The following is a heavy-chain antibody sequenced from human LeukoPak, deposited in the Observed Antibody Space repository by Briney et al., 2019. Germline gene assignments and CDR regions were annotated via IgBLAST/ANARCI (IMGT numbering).Heavy chain of an antibody. CDR3: ARDLYQWLPSTRPRDYYYYMDV. J-gene: IGHJ6*03. D-gene: IGHD6-19*01. CDR2: INTNSGGT. V-gene: IGHV1-2*02. Sequence: ASVKVSCKASGYTFTGYYIHWVRQAPGQGLECMGWINTNSGGTNYAQKFQGRVTMTRDTSISTAYMELSSLRSDDTAVYYCARDLYQWLPSTRPRDYYYYMDVWGEGTTVTVSS. CDR1: GYTFTGYY.